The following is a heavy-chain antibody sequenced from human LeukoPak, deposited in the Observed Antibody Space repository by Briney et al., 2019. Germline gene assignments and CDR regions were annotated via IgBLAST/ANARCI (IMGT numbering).Heavy chain of an antibody. CDR3: ARRVAAADATWFDP. D-gene: IGHD6-13*01. J-gene: IGHJ5*02. Sequence: KASETLSLTCTVSGVSISSYYWSWIRQPPGKGLEWIGYIYYSGSTNYNPSLKSRVTISVDTSKNQFSLKLSSVTAADTAVYYCARRVAAADATWFDPWGQETLVTVSS. CDR2: IYYSGST. V-gene: IGHV4-59*01. CDR1: GVSISSYY.